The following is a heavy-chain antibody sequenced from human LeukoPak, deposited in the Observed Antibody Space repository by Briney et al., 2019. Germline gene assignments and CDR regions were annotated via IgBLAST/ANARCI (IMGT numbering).Heavy chain of an antibody. D-gene: IGHD3-10*01. CDR3: ARQYDSYFYYYLDL. V-gene: IGHV4-38-2*01. Sequence: SETLSLTCAVSGYPINNAYYWVWIRQPPGQGLEWIGSLYHPDSTYYNPSLKSRVTMSVDTSRNQFSLKLSFVTAADTAVYYCARQYDSYFYYYLDLWGTGTTVTVSS. J-gene: IGHJ6*04. CDR1: GYPINNAYY. CDR2: LYHPDST.